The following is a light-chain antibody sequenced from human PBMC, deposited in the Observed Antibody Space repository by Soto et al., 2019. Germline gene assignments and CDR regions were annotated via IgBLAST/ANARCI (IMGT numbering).Light chain of an antibody. CDR2: DAS. CDR1: QSISSW. J-gene: IGKJ2*01. CDR3: QQYNSYPYT. Sequence: DIQMTQSPSTLSASVGDRVTITCRASQSISSWLAWYQQKPGKAPKLLIYDASSLESGVLSRFSGSGSGTEFTLTVSSLQPDDFATYYCQQYNSYPYTFGQGTKLEIQ. V-gene: IGKV1-5*01.